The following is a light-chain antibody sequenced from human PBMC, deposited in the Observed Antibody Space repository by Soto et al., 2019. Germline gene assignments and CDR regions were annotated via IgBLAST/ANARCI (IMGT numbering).Light chain of an antibody. CDR2: GAS. J-gene: IGKJ4*01. Sequence: EIVMTQSPATLSVSLGERATLSCRASQSVSSYLAWHQQKPGQAPRLLIYGASTRATGIPARFSGSGSGTEFTLTISSLQSEDFAVYYCQQYYNWPLTFGGGTTVEIK. V-gene: IGKV3-15*01. CDR1: QSVSSY. CDR3: QQYYNWPLT.